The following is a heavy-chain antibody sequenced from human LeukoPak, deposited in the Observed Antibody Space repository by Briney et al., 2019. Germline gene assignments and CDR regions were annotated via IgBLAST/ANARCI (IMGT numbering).Heavy chain of an antibody. CDR3: AKDRHAPGRYCSSTSCFPFDS. D-gene: IGHD2-2*01. CDR1: GFTFSGYA. J-gene: IGHJ5*01. V-gene: IGHV3-23*01. CDR2: ISGSGGST. Sequence: GGSLRLSCVVSGFTFSGYAMSWVRQAPGKGLEWVSGISGSGGSTYYADSVKGRFTISRDNTKNTLHLQMNSLRAEDTAVYYCAKDRHAPGRYCSSTSCFPFDSWGQGTLVTVSS.